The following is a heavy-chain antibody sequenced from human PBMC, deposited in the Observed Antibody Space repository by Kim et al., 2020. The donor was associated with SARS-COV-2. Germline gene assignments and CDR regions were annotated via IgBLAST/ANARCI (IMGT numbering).Heavy chain of an antibody. CDR3: AGKTPIAVARNAFDI. CDR2: ISYDGSNK. Sequence: GGSLRLSCAASGFTFSSYGMHWVRQAPGKGLEWVAVISYDGSNKYYADSVKGRFTISRDNSKNTLYLQMKSLRAEYTAVYYCAGKTPIAVARNAFDIWG. J-gene: IGHJ3*02. CDR1: GFTFSSYG. D-gene: IGHD6-19*01. V-gene: IGHV3-33*05.